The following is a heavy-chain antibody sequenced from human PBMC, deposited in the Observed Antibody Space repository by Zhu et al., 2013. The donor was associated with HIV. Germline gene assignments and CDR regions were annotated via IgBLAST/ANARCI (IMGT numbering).Heavy chain of an antibody. Sequence: VQLVQSGAEVKKPGSSVKVSCKASGGTFSSYAISWVRQAPGQGLEWMGWISAYNGNTNYAQKLQGRVTMTTDTSTSTAYMELRSLRSDDTAVYYCARDLSPMVTTRFDYWGQGTLVTVSS. V-gene: IGHV1-18*01. CDR2: ISAYNGNT. J-gene: IGHJ4*02. CDR3: ARDLSPMVTTRFDY. D-gene: IGHD5-18*01. CDR1: GGTFSSYA.